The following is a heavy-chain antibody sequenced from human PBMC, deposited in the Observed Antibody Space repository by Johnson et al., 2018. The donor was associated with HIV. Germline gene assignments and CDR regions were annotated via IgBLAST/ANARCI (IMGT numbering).Heavy chain of an antibody. D-gene: IGHD3-22*01. CDR2: IGTAGDT. Sequence: VQLVESGGGLVQPGGSLRLSCAASGFTFSSYDMHWVRQATGKGLEWVSAIGTAGDTYYPGSVKGRFTISRDNSKNTLYLQMNSLRAEDTAVYYCARGGARSSGYYSAFDIWGQGTMVTVSS. V-gene: IGHV3-13*01. J-gene: IGHJ3*02. CDR3: ARGGARSSGYYSAFDI. CDR1: GFTFSSYD.